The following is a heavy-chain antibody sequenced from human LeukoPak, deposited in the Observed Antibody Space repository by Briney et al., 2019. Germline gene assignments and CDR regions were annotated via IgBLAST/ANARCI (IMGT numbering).Heavy chain of an antibody. D-gene: IGHD2-2*01. J-gene: IGHJ6*02. CDR1: GFTFSSYG. Sequence: GGSLRLSCAASGFTFSSYGMHWVRQAPGKGLEWVAVIWYDGSNKYYADSVKGRFTISRDNSKNTLYLQMNSLRAEGTAVYYCARAFVPAASGRVLYYYYGMDVWGQGTTVTVSS. V-gene: IGHV3-33*01. CDR2: IWYDGSNK. CDR3: ARAFVPAASGRVLYYYYGMDV.